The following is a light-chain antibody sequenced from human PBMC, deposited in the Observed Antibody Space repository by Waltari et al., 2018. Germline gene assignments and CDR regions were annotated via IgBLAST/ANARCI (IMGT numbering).Light chain of an antibody. Sequence: IVLTQSPGTLSLSPGESATLSCRASQSLNRRYLVWYQQKPGQAPRLRIYGASTRAAGIPDRFSGSGSGTDFTLTISRLEPEDFAVYYCQQYSSSIMYTFGQGTKLEIK. CDR1: QSLNRRY. CDR3: QQYSSSIMYT. CDR2: GAS. V-gene: IGKV3-20*01. J-gene: IGKJ2*01.